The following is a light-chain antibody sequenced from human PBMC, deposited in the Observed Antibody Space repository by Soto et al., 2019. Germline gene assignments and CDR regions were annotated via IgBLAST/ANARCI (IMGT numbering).Light chain of an antibody. Sequence: LTQPPSVSVSPGQTASITCSGDKLGDKYACWYQQKPGQSPVLVIYQDSKRPSGIPERFSGSNSGNTATLTISGTQAMDEADYYCQAWDSSTVVFGGGTQLTVL. CDR2: QDS. V-gene: IGLV3-1*01. J-gene: IGLJ2*01. CDR1: KLGDKY. CDR3: QAWDSSTVV.